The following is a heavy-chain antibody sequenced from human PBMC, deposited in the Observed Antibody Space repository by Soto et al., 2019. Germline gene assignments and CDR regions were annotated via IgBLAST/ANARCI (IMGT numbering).Heavy chain of an antibody. CDR2: ISAYNGNT. Sequence: ASVKVSCKASGYTFTSYGISWVRQAPGQGLEWMGWISAYNGNTNYAQKLQGRVTMTTDTSTSTAYMELRSLRSDDTAVYYGARDEGIAARPGKYYYYGMDVWGQGTTVTVSS. J-gene: IGHJ6*02. V-gene: IGHV1-18*04. D-gene: IGHD6-6*01. CDR1: GYTFTSYG. CDR3: ARDEGIAARPGKYYYYGMDV.